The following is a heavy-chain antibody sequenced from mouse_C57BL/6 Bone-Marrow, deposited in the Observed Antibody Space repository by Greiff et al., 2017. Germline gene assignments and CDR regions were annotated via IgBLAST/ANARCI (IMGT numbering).Heavy chain of an antibody. CDR3: ARSYYYGSPAWFAY. CDR2: ISDGGSYT. V-gene: IGHV5-4*03. J-gene: IGHJ3*01. CDR1: GFTFSSYA. D-gene: IGHD1-1*01. Sequence: EVKLMESGGGLVKPGGSLKLSCAASGFTFSSYAMSWVRQTPEKRLEWVATISDGGSYTYYPDNVKGRFTISRNNAKNNLYLQLSPLKSDDTAIYYCARSYYYGSPAWFAYWGQGTLVTVSA.